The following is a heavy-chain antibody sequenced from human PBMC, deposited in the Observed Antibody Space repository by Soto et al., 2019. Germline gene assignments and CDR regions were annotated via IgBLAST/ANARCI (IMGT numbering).Heavy chain of an antibody. Sequence: VASVKVSCKASGYTFTSYGISWVRQAPGQGLEWMGWISAYNGNTNYAKKLQGRVTMTTDTSTSTAYMELRSLRSDDTAVYYCARDLSMDCSGGSCYPYYYGVDVWGQGTTVTVSS. CDR3: ARDLSMDCSGGSCYPYYYGVDV. CDR2: ISAYNGNT. CDR1: GYTFTSYG. D-gene: IGHD2-15*01. J-gene: IGHJ6*02. V-gene: IGHV1-18*04.